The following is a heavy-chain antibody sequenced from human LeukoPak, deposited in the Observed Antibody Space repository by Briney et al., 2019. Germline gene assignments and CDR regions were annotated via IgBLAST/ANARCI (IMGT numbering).Heavy chain of an antibody. CDR3: ARMSRHGYYPSFDY. D-gene: IGHD5-24*01. V-gene: IGHV3-48*03. Sequence: PGGSLRLSCAASGFTFSSYEMNWVRQAPGKGLEWVSYINSDGSTIYYEDSVKGRFTISRDNTTNSLYLQVNSLRAEDTAVYYCARMSRHGYYPSFDYWGQGTLVTVSS. CDR1: GFTFSSYE. J-gene: IGHJ4*02. CDR2: INSDGSTI.